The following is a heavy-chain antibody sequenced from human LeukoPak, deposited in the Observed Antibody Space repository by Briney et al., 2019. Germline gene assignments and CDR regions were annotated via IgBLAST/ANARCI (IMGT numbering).Heavy chain of an antibody. CDR3: AGDFGGPPYYYYYMDV. Sequence: GGSLRLSCAASGFTVSSNYMTWVRQAPGKGLEWVSVIYSGGGTDYADSVKGRFTISRDNSKNTLYLQMNSLRADDTAVYYCAGDFGGPPYYYYYMDVWGKGTTVTVSS. CDR1: GFTVSSNY. CDR2: IYSGGGT. J-gene: IGHJ6*03. V-gene: IGHV3-53*01. D-gene: IGHD4-23*01.